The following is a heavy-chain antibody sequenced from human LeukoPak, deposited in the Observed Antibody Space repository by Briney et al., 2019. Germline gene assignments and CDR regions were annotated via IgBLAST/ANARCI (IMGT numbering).Heavy chain of an antibody. CDR2: INHSGST. V-gene: IGHV4-34*01. D-gene: IGHD5-12*01. J-gene: IGHJ4*02. CDR1: WGSFRGYY. Sequence: SETLLLTCAVYWGSFRGYYWSATRQPPGKGLEWIGEINHSGSTNYNPSLKSRVTISVDTSKNQFSLKLSSVTAADTAVYYCARGRGYSGYDLTDYWGQGTLVTVSS. CDR3: ARGRGYSGYDLTDY.